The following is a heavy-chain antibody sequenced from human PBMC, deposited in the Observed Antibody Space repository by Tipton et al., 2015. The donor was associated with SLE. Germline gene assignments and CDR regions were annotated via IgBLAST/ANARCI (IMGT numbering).Heavy chain of an antibody. V-gene: IGHV3-30*02. J-gene: IGHJ4*02. CDR3: AKDLWIAVAASYYFDY. Sequence: GSLRLSCAASGFTFSSYGMSWVRQAPGKGLEWVAFIRYDGSNKYYADSVKGRFTISRDNSKNTLYLQMNSLRAEDTAVYYCAKDLWIAVAASYYFDYWGQGTLVTVSS. CDR1: GFTFSSYG. CDR2: IRYDGSNK. D-gene: IGHD6-19*01.